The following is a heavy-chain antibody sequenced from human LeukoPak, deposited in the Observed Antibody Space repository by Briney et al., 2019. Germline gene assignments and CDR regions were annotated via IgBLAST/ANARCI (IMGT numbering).Heavy chain of an antibody. CDR3: ARDRIVGATFDY. J-gene: IGHJ4*02. CDR2: ISSSSSYI. D-gene: IGHD1-26*01. Sequence: GGSLRLSCAASGFTFDSYSMNWVRQAPGKGLEWVSSISSSSSYIYFADSVKGRFTISRDNAKNSLSLQMNSLRAEDTAVYYCARDRIVGATFDYWGQGTLVTVSS. V-gene: IGHV3-21*01. CDR1: GFTFDSYS.